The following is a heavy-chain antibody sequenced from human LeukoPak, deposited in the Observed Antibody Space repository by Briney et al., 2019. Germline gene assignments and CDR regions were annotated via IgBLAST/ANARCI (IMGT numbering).Heavy chain of an antibody. V-gene: IGHV1-2*02. CDR1: GYTFTDYY. CDR2: INPNSGGT. J-gene: IGHJ6*03. CDR3: ARLEPYYYYYMDV. Sequence: ASVKVSCKASGYTFTDYYMHWVRQAPGQGLEWRGWINPNSGGTSYAQKFQGRVTMTRDTSISTAFMDLSRLRSDDTAVYYCARLEPYYYYYMDVWGKGTTVTVSS.